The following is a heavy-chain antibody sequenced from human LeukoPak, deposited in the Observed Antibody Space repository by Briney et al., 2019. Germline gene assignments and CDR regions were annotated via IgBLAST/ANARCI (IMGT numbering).Heavy chain of an antibody. CDR1: GFTFSSYS. D-gene: IGHD5-18*01. V-gene: IGHV3-21*01. CDR3: ARDVSEYSYTPERGFYY. Sequence: GGSLRLSCAASGFTFSSYSMNWVRQAPGKGLEWVSSISSSSSYIYYADSVKGRFTISRDNAKNSLYLQMNSLRAEDTAVYYCARDVSEYSYTPERGFYYWGQGTLVTVSS. CDR2: ISSSSSYI. J-gene: IGHJ4*02.